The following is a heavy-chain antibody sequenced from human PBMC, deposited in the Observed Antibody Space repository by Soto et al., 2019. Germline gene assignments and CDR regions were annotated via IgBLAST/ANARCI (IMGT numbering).Heavy chain of an antibody. V-gene: IGHV4-59*01. CDR1: GGSISSYC. Sequence: SETLSLTCTFSGGSISSYCWSWILHPPGKGLEWIGYIYYSGSTNYNPSLKSRVTISVDTSKNQFSLKLSSVTAADTAVYYCASSNIAAAGFYYYGMDVWGRGTTVTVSS. J-gene: IGHJ6*02. CDR2: IYYSGST. D-gene: IGHD6-13*01. CDR3: ASSNIAAAGFYYYGMDV.